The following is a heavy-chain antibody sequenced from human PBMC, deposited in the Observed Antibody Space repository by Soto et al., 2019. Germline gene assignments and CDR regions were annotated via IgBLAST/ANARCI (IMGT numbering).Heavy chain of an antibody. CDR3: ARAGGGYSYGSYYFDY. J-gene: IGHJ4*02. D-gene: IGHD5-18*01. CDR1: GGTFSSYA. Sequence: ASVKVSCKASGGTFSSYAISWVRQAPGQGLEWMGGIIPIFGTANYAQKFQGRVTITADESTSTAYMELSSLRSEDTAVYYCARAGGGYSYGSYYFDYWGQGTLVTVSS. CDR2: IIPIFGTA. V-gene: IGHV1-69*13.